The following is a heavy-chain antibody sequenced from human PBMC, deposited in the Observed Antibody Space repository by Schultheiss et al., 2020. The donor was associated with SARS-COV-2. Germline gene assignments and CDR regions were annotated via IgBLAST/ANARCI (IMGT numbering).Heavy chain of an antibody. CDR3: ARVGRDCSHGVCYNAEYFQH. Sequence: GGSLRLSCAASGFTFSSYSMNWVRQAPGKGLGWVSYISRSSSTIYYADSVKGRFTISRDNAKSSLFLQMNSLRAEDTAVYYCARVGRDCSHGVCYNAEYFQHWGQGTLVTVSS. D-gene: IGHD2-8*01. CDR1: GFTFSSYS. CDR2: ISRSSSTI. J-gene: IGHJ1*01. V-gene: IGHV3-48*04.